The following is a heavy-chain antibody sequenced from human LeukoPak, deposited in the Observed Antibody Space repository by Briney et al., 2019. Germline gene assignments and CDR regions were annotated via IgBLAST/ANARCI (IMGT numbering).Heavy chain of an antibody. J-gene: IGHJ6*01. CDR3: ARGSEGYCSGGGCYYGMDV. Sequence: GGALRLSGAASGFTFSSYTMNWVREAPGKGLDWVSYISSSSSYIYYADSVKGRFTISRDNAENSLYLQMNSLRAEDTAVYYCARGSEGYCSGGGCYYGMDVWGQGTTVTVSS. CDR2: ISSSSSYI. V-gene: IGHV3-21*01. CDR1: GFTFSSYT. D-gene: IGHD2-15*01.